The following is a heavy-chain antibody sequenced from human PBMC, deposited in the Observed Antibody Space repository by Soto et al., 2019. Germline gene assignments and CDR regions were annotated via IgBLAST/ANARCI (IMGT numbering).Heavy chain of an antibody. D-gene: IGHD1-7*01. CDR1: GYSFTSYW. Sequence: GESLKISCKGSGYSFTSYWIGWVRQMPGKGLEWMGIIYPGDSDTRYSPSFQGQVTISADKSISTAYLQWSSLKASDTAMYYCAKDRVGGTFYTPLEFWGQGTLVTVSS. CDR2: IYPGDSDT. J-gene: IGHJ4*02. CDR3: AKDRVGGTFYTPLEF. V-gene: IGHV5-51*01.